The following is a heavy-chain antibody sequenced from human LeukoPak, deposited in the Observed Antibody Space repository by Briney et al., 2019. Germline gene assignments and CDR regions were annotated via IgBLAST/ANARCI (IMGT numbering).Heavy chain of an antibody. CDR1: GFTFSSYG. CDR3: AKWGMYYYYYMDV. V-gene: IGHV3-23*01. CDR2: ISGSGGST. Sequence: GGSLRLSCAASGFTFSSYGMSWVRQAPGKGLEWVSAISGSGGSTYYADSVKGRFTISRDNSKNTLYLQMNSLRAEDTAVYYCAKWGMYYYYYMDVWGKGTTVTISS. D-gene: IGHD2-8*01. J-gene: IGHJ6*03.